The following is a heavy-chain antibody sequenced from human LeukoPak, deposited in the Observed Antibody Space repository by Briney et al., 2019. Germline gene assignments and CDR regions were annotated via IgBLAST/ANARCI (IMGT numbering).Heavy chain of an antibody. V-gene: IGHV3-33*06. Sequence: GGSLRLSCAASGFTFSSYGMHWVRQAPGKGLEWVAVIWCDGSNKYYADSVKGRFTISRDNSKNTLYLQMNSLRAEDTAVYYCAKRPRGNYLDPFDYWGQGTLVTVSS. J-gene: IGHJ4*02. CDR2: IWCDGSNK. D-gene: IGHD3-10*01. CDR3: AKRPRGNYLDPFDY. CDR1: GFTFSSYG.